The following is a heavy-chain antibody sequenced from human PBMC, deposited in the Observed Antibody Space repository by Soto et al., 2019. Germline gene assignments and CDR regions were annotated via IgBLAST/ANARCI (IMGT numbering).Heavy chain of an antibody. CDR3: AKARTMASPHWFEP. CDR2: IIPIFGTA. V-gene: IGHV1-69*01. J-gene: IGHJ5*02. D-gene: IGHD3-10*01. Sequence: QLVQSGAEVKKPGSSVKVSCKASGGPFSTYAISWVRQSPGQGLEWMGGIIPIFGTANYAQRFLGRVTISAADSTSTAYMELRSLTSDGTAVYYCAKARTMASPHWFEPWGQGTQVTVSS. CDR1: GGPFSTYA.